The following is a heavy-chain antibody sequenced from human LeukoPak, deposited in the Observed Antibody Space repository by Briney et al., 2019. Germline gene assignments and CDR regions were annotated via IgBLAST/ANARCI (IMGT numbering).Heavy chain of an antibody. CDR3: ARASSLVRGFDY. V-gene: IGHV4-59*01. Sequence: SETLSLTCTVSGGSISSYYWSWIRQPPGKGLEWIGYIYYSGSTNYNPSLKSRVTISVDTSKNQFSLKLSSVTAADTAVYYCARASSLVRGFDYWGQGTLVTVSS. J-gene: IGHJ4*02. CDR2: IYYSGST. CDR1: GGSISSYY. D-gene: IGHD6-13*01.